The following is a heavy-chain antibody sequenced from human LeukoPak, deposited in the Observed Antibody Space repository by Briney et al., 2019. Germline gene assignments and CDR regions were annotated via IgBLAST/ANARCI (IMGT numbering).Heavy chain of an antibody. V-gene: IGHV3-9*01. J-gene: IGHJ4*02. CDR1: GFTFDDYA. CDR3: AKDHSGYSSGWYVY. D-gene: IGHD6-19*01. CDR2: ISWNSGSI. Sequence: GGSLRLSCAASGFTFDDYAMHWVRQAPGKGLEWVSGISWNSGSIGYADSVKDRLTISRDNAKNSLYLQMNSPRAEDTALYYCAKDHSGYSSGWYVYWGQGTLVTVSS.